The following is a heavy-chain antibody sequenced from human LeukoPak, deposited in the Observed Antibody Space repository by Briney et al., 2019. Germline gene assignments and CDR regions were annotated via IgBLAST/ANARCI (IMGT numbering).Heavy chain of an antibody. CDR3: ASTLYYDSSGQKPKYYFDY. CDR1: GYNFTTYG. J-gene: IGHJ4*02. V-gene: IGHV1-18*01. CDR2: ISAYNGDT. Sequence: GASVKVSCKASGYNFTTYGISWVRQAPGQGLEWMGWISAYNGDTNYAQKFQGRVTITANKSTSTAYMELSSLRSEDTAVYYCASTLYYDSSGQKPKYYFDYWGQGTLVTVSS. D-gene: IGHD3-22*01.